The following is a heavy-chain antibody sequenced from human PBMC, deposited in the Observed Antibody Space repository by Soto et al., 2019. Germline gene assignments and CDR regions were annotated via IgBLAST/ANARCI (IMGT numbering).Heavy chain of an antibody. V-gene: IGHV1-2*04. CDR2: INPNSGGT. CDR1: GYPFTGLF. Sequence: ASVKVSCKASGYPFTGLFMHWVRQAPGQGLEWMGWINPNSGGTNYAQKFQGWVTMTRDTSISTAYMELSRLRSDDTAVYYCARTRSSRTYGMDVWGQGTTVTVSS. D-gene: IGHD6-13*01. CDR3: ARTRSSRTYGMDV. J-gene: IGHJ6*02.